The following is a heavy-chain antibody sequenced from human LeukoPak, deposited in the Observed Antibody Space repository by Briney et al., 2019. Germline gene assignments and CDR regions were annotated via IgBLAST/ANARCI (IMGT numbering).Heavy chain of an antibody. Sequence: PSETLSLTCTVSGGSISSSSYYWGWIRQPPGKGLEWIGSIYYSGSTYYNPSLKSRVTISVDTSKNQFSLKLSSVTAADTAVYYCARVVRDYDILIGYYLGGNWFDPWGQGTLVTVSS. CDR2: IYYSGST. CDR1: GGSISSSSYY. J-gene: IGHJ5*02. V-gene: IGHV4-39*01. D-gene: IGHD3-9*01. CDR3: ARVVRDYDILIGYYLGGNWFDP.